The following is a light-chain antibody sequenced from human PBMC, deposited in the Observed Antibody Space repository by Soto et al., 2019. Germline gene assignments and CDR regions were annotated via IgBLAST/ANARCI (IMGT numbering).Light chain of an antibody. Sequence: QSALTQPASVSGSPGQSITISCTGTSSDVGGYNYVSWYQQHPGKAPKLMIYDVSNRPSGVSNRFSGSKSGNTASLTISGLQAEDEADYYCSSYTSSSTPVYVFGTGTKLT. CDR3: SSYTSSSTPVYV. CDR1: SSDVGGYNY. J-gene: IGLJ1*01. CDR2: DVS. V-gene: IGLV2-14*01.